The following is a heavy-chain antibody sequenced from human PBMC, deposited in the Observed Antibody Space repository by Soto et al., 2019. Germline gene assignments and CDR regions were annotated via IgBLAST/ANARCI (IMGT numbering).Heavy chain of an antibody. D-gene: IGHD2-2*01. V-gene: IGHV3-23*01. CDR1: GFTFSSYA. Sequence: GGSLRLSCAASGFTFSSYAMSWVRQAPGKGLEWVSAISGSGGSTYYADSVKGRFTISRDNSKNTLYLQMNGLRAEDTAIYYCANRGCSSTSCYAGYYYYYGMDVWGQGTTVTVSS. J-gene: IGHJ6*02. CDR2: ISGSGGST. CDR3: ANRGCSSTSCYAGYYYYYGMDV.